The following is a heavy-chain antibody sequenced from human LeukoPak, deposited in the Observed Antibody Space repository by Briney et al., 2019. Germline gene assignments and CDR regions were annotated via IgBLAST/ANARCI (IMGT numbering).Heavy chain of an antibody. Sequence: ASVKVSCKASGYTFTGYYMHWVRQAPGQGLEWMGWINPNSGGTNYAQKFQGRVTMTRDTSISTAYMELSRLRSDDTAVYYCARARRAARPPFYYYYYMDVWGKGTTVTVSS. CDR2: INPNSGGT. CDR1: GYTFTGYY. CDR3: ARARRAARPPFYYYYYMDV. D-gene: IGHD6-6*01. J-gene: IGHJ6*03. V-gene: IGHV1-2*02.